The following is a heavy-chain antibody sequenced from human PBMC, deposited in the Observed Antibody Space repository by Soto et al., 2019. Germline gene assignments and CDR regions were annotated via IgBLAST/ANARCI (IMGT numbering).Heavy chain of an antibody. Sequence: QVQLVESGGGVVPPGRSLRLSCAASGFTFSSYGMHWVRQAPGKGLEWVAVISYDGSNKYYADSVKGRFTISRDNSKNTLYLQMNSLRAEDTAVYYCAKDSYGSGSPPDYWGQGTLVTVSS. CDR1: GFTFSSYG. J-gene: IGHJ4*02. CDR2: ISYDGSNK. CDR3: AKDSYGSGSPPDY. D-gene: IGHD3-10*01. V-gene: IGHV3-30*18.